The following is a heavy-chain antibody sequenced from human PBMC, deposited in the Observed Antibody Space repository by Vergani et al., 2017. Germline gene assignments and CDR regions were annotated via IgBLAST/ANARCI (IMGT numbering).Heavy chain of an antibody. CDR3: VKDAGSYENFFDS. CDR2: LTGGGGST. J-gene: IGHJ4*02. D-gene: IGHD1-26*01. V-gene: IGHV3-23*01. CDR1: GFTFSTYA. Sequence: EVQFLESGGSLKQPGGSVRLSCAASGFTFSTYAMHWVRQAPGKGLEWVSALTGGGGSTYYADSFKGRFIISRDNSRDTLYLQMNSLRPEDTATDYFVKDAGSYENFFDSWGQGTLVTVYS.